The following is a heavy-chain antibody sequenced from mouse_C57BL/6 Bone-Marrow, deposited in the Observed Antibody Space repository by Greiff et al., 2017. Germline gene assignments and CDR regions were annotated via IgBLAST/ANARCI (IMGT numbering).Heavy chain of an antibody. CDR2: IDPNSGGT. Sequence: VQLQQPGAELVQPGASVKLSCKASGYTFTSYWMHWVQQRPGRGLEWIGRIDPNSGGTKYNEKFKSKATLTVDKPSSTAYMQLSSLTSEDSAVYYCARSRRLRRGGAMDYWGQGTSVTVSS. V-gene: IGHV1-72*01. CDR1: GYTFTSYW. CDR3: ARSRRLRRGGAMDY. J-gene: IGHJ4*01. D-gene: IGHD2-4*01.